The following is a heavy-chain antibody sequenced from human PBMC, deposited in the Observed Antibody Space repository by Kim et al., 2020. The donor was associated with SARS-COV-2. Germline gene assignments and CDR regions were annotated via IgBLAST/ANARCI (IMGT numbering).Heavy chain of an antibody. CDR3: ASDSYYYGLDV. CDR2: IYYSGST. J-gene: IGHJ6*02. CDR1: GGSISTYY. V-gene: IGHV4-59*01. Sequence: SETLSLTCTVSGGSISTYYWSWIRQPPGKGLEWIGYIYYSGSTNYNPSLTSRVTISVDTSKNQFSLKLTSVTAADTAVYYCASDSYYYGLDVWGQGTTVTVSS.